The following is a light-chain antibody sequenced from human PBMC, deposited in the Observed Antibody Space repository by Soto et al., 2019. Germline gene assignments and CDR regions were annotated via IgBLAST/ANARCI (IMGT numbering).Light chain of an antibody. V-gene: IGKV1-39*01. CDR3: QQSYSTLFS. J-gene: IGKJ3*01. Sequence: DIQMTQSPSSLFASVGDRVTITCRASQTIIRYLNWYQQKPGGAPNLLIYAVSSFQSGVPARFSGSGSGTEFTLTISSLQPEDSATYYCQQSYSTLFSFGPGTKVHIK. CDR1: QTIIRY. CDR2: AVS.